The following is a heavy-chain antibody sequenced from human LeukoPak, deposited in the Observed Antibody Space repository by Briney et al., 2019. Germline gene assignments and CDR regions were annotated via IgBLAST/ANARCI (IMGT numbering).Heavy chain of an antibody. J-gene: IGHJ4*02. CDR3: ARLVAVAGVFDY. CDR2: IYYSGST. V-gene: IGHV4-39*02. D-gene: IGHD6-19*01. CDR1: GGSISSSNYY. Sequence: SETLSLTCTVSGGSISSSNYYWGWIRQPPGKGLEWIGNIYYSGSTYYNPSLKSRVTVSVDTSKNHFSLKLSSVTAADTAVYYCARLVAVAGVFDYWGQGALFTLSS.